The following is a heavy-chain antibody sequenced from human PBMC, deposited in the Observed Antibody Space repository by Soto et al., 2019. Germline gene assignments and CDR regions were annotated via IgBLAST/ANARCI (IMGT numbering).Heavy chain of an antibody. Sequence: GGSLRLSCAASGFTVSSYRMSWVRQAPGKGLEWVSVSDSGGSAYYADSVKGRFTISRDNSKNTLYLQMNSLRAEDTAVYYCAKQTGAQWPRGVTCFDPWGQGTLVTVSP. D-gene: IGHD6-19*01. CDR2: SDSGGSA. V-gene: IGHV3-23*01. J-gene: IGHJ5*02. CDR1: GFTVSSYR. CDR3: AKQTGAQWPRGVTCFDP.